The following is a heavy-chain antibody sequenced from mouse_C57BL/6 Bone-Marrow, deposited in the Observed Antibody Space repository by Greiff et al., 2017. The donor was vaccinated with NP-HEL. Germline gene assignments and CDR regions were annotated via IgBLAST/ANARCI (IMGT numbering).Heavy chain of an antibody. V-gene: IGHV1-55*01. Sequence: VQLQESGAELVKPGASVKMSCKASGYTFTSYWITWVKQRPGQGLEWIGDIYPGSGSTNYHEKFKSKATLPVDTSSSTAYMQLSSLTAEDSAVYYCARSYYSNYVAYWGQGTLVTVSA. CDR2: IYPGSGST. CDR1: GYTFTSYW. D-gene: IGHD2-5*01. CDR3: ARSYYSNYVAY. J-gene: IGHJ3*01.